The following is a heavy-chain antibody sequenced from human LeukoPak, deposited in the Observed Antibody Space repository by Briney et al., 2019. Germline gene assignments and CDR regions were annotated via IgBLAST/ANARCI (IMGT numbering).Heavy chain of an antibody. D-gene: IGHD6-19*01. CDR3: AREYTLYRSGWFLDY. V-gene: IGHV4-31*03. CDR1: GGSVSSGGYY. J-gene: IGHJ4*02. CDR2: LYYSGST. Sequence: SQTLSLTCTVSGGSVSSGGYYWNWIRQHPGKGLEWIGYLYYSGSTYYNPSLRSRATISIDTSKNQFSLKLSSVTAADTAVYYCAREYTLYRSGWFLDYWGQGTVVTVSS.